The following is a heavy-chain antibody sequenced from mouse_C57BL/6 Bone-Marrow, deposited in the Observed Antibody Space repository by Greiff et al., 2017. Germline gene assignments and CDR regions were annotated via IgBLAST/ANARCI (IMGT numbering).Heavy chain of an antibody. J-gene: IGHJ4*01. Sequence: EVQRVESGGGLVQPGGSLSLSCAASGFTFTDYYMSWVRQPPGKALEWLGFIRNKANGYTTEYSASVKGRFTISRYNSQSILYLQMNALRAEDSATYYCARGYYDIRRGFYYAMDYWGQGTSVTVSS. CDR1: GFTFTDYY. CDR3: ARGYYDIRRGFYYAMDY. CDR2: IRNKANGYTT. D-gene: IGHD2-4*01. V-gene: IGHV7-3*01.